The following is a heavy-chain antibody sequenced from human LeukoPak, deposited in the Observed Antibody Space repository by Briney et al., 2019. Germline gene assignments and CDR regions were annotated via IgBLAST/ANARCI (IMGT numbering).Heavy chain of an antibody. V-gene: IGHV3-48*02. D-gene: IGHD5-24*01. CDR2: ISSSSSTI. CDR3: ARGERWLQSLYYFDY. J-gene: IGHJ4*02. Sequence: GKGLEGVSXISSSSSTIYYAHSVKAPFTISRDNAKNSLYLQMNSLRDEDTAVYYCARGERWLQSLYYFDYWGQGTLVTVSS.